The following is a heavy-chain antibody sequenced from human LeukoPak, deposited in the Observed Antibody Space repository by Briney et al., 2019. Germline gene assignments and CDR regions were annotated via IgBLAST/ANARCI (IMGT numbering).Heavy chain of an antibody. V-gene: IGHV1-69*13. CDR3: ARGEPWSGCPHGAFDI. CDR1: GGTFSSYA. Sequence: ASVKVSCKASGGTFSSYAISWVRQAPGQGLEWMGGIIPIFGTANYAQKFQGRVTITADESTSTAYMELSSLRSEDTAVYYCARGEPWSGCPHGAFDIWGQGTMVTVSS. CDR2: IIPIFGTA. J-gene: IGHJ3*02. D-gene: IGHD3-3*01.